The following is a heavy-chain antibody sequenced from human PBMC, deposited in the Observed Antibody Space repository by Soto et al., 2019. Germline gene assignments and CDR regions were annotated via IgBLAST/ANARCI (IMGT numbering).Heavy chain of an antibody. CDR2: IYSGGST. CDR3: ARVNYYYFDY. CDR1: GFTVSSNY. V-gene: IGHV3-53*01. J-gene: IGHJ4*02. Sequence: PGGSLRLSCAASGFTVSSNYMSWVRQAPGKGLESVSVIYSGGSTYYADSVKGRFTISKDNSKNTLYLQMNSLRAEDTAVYYCARVNYYYFDYWGQGTMVTVYS. D-gene: IGHD3-10*01.